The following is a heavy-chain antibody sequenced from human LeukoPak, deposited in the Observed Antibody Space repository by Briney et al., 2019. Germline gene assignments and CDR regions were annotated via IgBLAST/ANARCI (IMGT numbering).Heavy chain of an antibody. J-gene: IGHJ4*02. D-gene: IGHD2-2*01. CDR3: ARSFIVLVPAAPDY. Sequence: GRSLRLSCAASGFTFSSYWMSWVRQAPGKGLEWVANIKQDGSEKYYVDSVKGRFTISRDNAKNSLYLQMNSLRAEDTAVYYCARSFIVLVPAAPDYWGREPLVTVSS. CDR1: GFTFSSYW. CDR2: IKQDGSEK. V-gene: IGHV3-7*01.